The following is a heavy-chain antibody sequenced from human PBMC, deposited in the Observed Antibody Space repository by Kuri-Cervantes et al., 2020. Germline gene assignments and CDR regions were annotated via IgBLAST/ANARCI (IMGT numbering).Heavy chain of an antibody. CDR1: GFTFSSYG. V-gene: IGHV3-33*01. J-gene: IGHJ4*02. D-gene: IGHD3-22*01. Sequence: GESLKISCAASGFTFSSYGMHWVRQAPGKGLEWVAVIWYDGSNKYYADSVKGRFTISRDNSKNTLYLQMNSLRAEDTAVYYCARRVTRQLVLGYYDSSGYFDYWGQGTLVTVSS. CDR3: ARRVTRQLVLGYYDSSGYFDY. CDR2: IWYDGSNK.